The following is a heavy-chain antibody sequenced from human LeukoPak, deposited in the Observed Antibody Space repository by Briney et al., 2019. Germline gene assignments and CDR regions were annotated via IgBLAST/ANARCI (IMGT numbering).Heavy chain of an antibody. CDR1: GGSFSGYY. CDR2: INHSGST. J-gene: IGHJ5*02. CDR3: ARTREAGPTVRVNWFDP. V-gene: IGHV4-34*01. D-gene: IGHD4-17*01. Sequence: SETLSLTCAVYGGSFSGYYWSWIHQPPGKGLEWIGEINHSGSTNYNPSLKSRVTISVDTSKNQFSLKLSSVTAADTAVYYCARTREAGPTVRVNWFDPWGQGTLVTVSS.